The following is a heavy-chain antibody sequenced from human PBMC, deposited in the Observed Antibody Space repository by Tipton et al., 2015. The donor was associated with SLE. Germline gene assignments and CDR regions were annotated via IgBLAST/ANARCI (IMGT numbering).Heavy chain of an antibody. CDR3: AKGFYGDDDAFDV. V-gene: IGHV3-23*01. D-gene: IGHD4-17*01. Sequence: SLRLSCAASGFTFGSYAMSWVRQAPGKGLEWVSTISNSGGTTYYADSVKGRFTISRDNSKNTLYLQMNSLRAEDTAVYYCAKGFYGDDDAFDVWGLGTVVTVSS. J-gene: IGHJ3*01. CDR1: GFTFGSYA. CDR2: ISNSGGTT.